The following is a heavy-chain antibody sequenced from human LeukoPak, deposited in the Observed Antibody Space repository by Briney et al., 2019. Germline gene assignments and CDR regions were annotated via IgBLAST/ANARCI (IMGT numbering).Heavy chain of an antibody. J-gene: IGHJ4*02. V-gene: IGHV3-74*01. CDR2: INSDGSST. CDR3: AREFRQTYSSGWSLDY. Sequence: GGSLRLSCAASGFTFSSYWMHWVRQAPGKGLVWVSRINSDGSSTSYADSVKGRFTISRDNSRNTVYLHMDSLRAEDTATYYCAREFRQTYSSGWSLDYWGQGTLVTVSS. CDR1: GFTFSSYW. D-gene: IGHD6-19*01.